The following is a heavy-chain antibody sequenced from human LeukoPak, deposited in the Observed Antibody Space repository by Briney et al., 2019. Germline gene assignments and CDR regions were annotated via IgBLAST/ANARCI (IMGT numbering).Heavy chain of an antibody. D-gene: IGHD4-23*01. J-gene: IGHJ5*02. CDR2: MKPNSGNT. V-gene: IGHV1-8*01. CDR3: ARGPNKSDGGNSGSAWFDP. Sequence: ASVKVSCKASGYTFTTYDINWVRQATGQGLEWMGWMKPNSGNTGYAQKFQGRVTMTRNTSISTAYMELSSLRSEDTAVYYCARGPNKSDGGNSGSAWFDPWGQGTLVTVSS. CDR1: GYTFTTYD.